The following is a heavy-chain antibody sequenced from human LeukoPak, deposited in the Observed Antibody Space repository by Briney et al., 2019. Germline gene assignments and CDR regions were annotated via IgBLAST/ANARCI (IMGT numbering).Heavy chain of an antibody. J-gene: IGHJ4*02. CDR2: IYYSGST. CDR3: ARVLDSSDYYLYYFDY. D-gene: IGHD3-22*01. V-gene: IGHV4-39*02. CDR1: GGSISSSSYY. Sequence: SETLSLTCTVSGGSISSSSYYWGWIRQPPGKGLEWIGSIYYSGSTYYNPSLKSRVTISVDASKNHVSLKLSSVTAADRAVYYCARVLDSSDYYLYYFDYWGQGTLVTVSS.